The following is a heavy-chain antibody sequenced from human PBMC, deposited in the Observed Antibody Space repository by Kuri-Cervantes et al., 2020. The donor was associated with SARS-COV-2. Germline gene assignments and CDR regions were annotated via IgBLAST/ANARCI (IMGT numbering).Heavy chain of an antibody. J-gene: IGHJ3*02. CDR1: GFTFSSYS. CDR3: ARDLTDIVVVPAAPAGDAFDI. D-gene: IGHD2-2*01. V-gene: IGHV3-48*04. CDR2: VSSSSSTI. Sequence: GGSLRLSCAASGFTFSSYSMNWVRQAPGKGLEWVSYVSSSSSTIYYEDSVKGRFTISRDNAKNSLYLQMNSLRAEDTAVYYCARDLTDIVVVPAAPAGDAFDIWGQGTMVTVSS.